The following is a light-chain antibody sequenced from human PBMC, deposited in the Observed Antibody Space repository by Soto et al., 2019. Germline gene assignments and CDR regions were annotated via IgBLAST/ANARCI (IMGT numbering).Light chain of an antibody. CDR1: QSVSSSY. CDR2: GAS. J-gene: IGKJ4*01. CDR3: QHCGSSPLT. V-gene: IGKV3-20*01. Sequence: EIVLTQSPGTLSLSPGERATLSCRASQSVSSSYLAWYQQKPGQAPRLLIYGASSRATGIPDRFSGSGSGTDFILTISRLEPEDFAVYYCQHCGSSPLTFGGGTKVEIK.